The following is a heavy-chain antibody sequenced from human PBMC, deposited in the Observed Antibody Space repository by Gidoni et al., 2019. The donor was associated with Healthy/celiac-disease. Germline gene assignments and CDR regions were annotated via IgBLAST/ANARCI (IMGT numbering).Heavy chain of an antibody. J-gene: IGHJ5*02. V-gene: IGHV3-74*01. Sequence: EVQLVESGGGLVQPGGSLRLSCAASGFTFSSYWMHWVRQAPGKGLVWVSRINSDGSSTSYADSVKGRFTISRDNAKNTLYLQMNSLRAEDTAVYYCATVPTTYYYDSSGSPAWGQGTLVTVSS. CDR1: GFTFSSYW. CDR2: INSDGSST. D-gene: IGHD3-22*01. CDR3: ATVPTTYYYDSSGSPA.